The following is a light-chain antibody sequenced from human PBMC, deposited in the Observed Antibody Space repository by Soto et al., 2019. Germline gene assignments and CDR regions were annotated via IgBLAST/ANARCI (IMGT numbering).Light chain of an antibody. Sequence: DIHITPSPPTLCVSLWYRVTITCRASQTISRWLAWYQQKPGKAPKLLIYKASNLKSGVPSRFSGSGSGTEFTLTISCLQSEDFATYYCQQYYSYPPTFGGGTKVDIK. J-gene: IGKJ4*01. CDR1: QTISRW. V-gene: IGKV1-5*03. CDR2: KAS. CDR3: QQYYSYPPT.